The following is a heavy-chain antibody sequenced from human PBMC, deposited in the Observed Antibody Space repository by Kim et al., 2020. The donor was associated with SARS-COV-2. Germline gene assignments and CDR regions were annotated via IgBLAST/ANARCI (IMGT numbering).Heavy chain of an antibody. CDR2: INTNTGNP. Sequence: ASVKVSCKASGYPFTKYAMNWVRQAPGQGLEWMGWINTNTGNPTYGQGFTGRFVFSLDTSVSTAFLQISNLKAEDTAVYYCARGRGGCSSSSCYVDFDYWGQGTLVTVSS. J-gene: IGHJ4*02. D-gene: IGHD2-2*01. CDR3: ARGRGGCSSSSCYVDFDY. V-gene: IGHV7-4-1*02. CDR1: GYPFTKYA.